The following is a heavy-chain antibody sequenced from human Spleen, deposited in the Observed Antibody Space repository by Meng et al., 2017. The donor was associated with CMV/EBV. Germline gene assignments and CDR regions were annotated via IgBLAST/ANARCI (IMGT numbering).Heavy chain of an antibody. CDR3: TTEKAAAGTWWFDP. CDR1: GFTVSSHY. V-gene: IGHV3-53*01. D-gene: IGHD6-13*01. J-gene: IGHJ5*02. CDR2: VYGGGGT. Sequence: AASGFTVSSHYMSWVRQYPGKGLGWVSVVYGGGGTEYTDSVKGRFTLSRDDSKNTLYLQMNSLKTEDTAVYYCTTEKAAAGTWWFDPWGQGTLVTVSS.